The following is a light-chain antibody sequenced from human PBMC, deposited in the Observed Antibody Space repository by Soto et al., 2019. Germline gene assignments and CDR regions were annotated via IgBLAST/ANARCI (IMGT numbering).Light chain of an antibody. Sequence: EIVMTQSPGTLSVSPGERATLSCRASQSVSSNLAWYQQKPGQAPRLLIYGASTRATGIPARFSGSGSGTDFTLTISSLQSEDFAVYYCQQGFTFGPGTKVDIK. CDR3: QQGFT. CDR2: GAS. V-gene: IGKV3-15*01. CDR1: QSVSSN. J-gene: IGKJ3*01.